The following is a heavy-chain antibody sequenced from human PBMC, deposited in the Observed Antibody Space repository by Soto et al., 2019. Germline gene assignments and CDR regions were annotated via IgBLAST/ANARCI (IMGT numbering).Heavy chain of an antibody. D-gene: IGHD3-22*01. CDR2: ISYDGSNK. CDR1: GFTFSSYA. CDR3: ARDSGDYYDSSGPGY. V-gene: IGHV3-30-3*01. Sequence: QVQLVESGGGVVQPGRSLRLSCAASGFTFSSYAMHWVRQAPGKGLEWVAVISYDGSNKYYADSVKGRFTISRDNSKNTLYLQMNSLRAEDTAVYYCARDSGDYYDSSGPGYGGQGTLVTVSS. J-gene: IGHJ4*02.